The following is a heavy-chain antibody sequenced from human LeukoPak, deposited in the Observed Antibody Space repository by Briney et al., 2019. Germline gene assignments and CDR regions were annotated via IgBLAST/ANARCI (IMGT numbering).Heavy chain of an antibody. CDR1: GYSFTSYW. CDR3: AREDTAMSEDAFDI. J-gene: IGHJ3*02. CDR2: IYPGDSDT. V-gene: IGHV5-51*01. D-gene: IGHD5-18*01. Sequence: KGGESLKISCKGSGYSFTSYWIGRVRQMPGKGLEWMGIIYPGDSDTRYSPSFQGQVTISADKSISTAYLRWSSLKASDTAMYYCAREDTAMSEDAFDIWGQGTMVTVSS.